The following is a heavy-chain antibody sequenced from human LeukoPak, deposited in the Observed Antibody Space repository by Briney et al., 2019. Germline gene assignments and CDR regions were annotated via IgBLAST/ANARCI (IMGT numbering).Heavy chain of an antibody. D-gene: IGHD3-22*01. Sequence: GESLRLSCAASGFTFSSYWMSWVRQAPGKGLEWVANIKQDGSEKYYVDSVKGRFTISRDNAKNSLYLQMNSLRAEDTAVYYCARDRPENYYDSPEPLDYWGQGTLVTVSS. CDR3: ARDRPENYYDSPEPLDY. V-gene: IGHV3-7*01. J-gene: IGHJ4*02. CDR1: GFTFSSYW. CDR2: IKQDGSEK.